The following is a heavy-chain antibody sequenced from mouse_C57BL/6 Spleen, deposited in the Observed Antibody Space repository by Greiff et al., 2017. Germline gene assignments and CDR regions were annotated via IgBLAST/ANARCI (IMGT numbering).Heavy chain of an antibody. CDR1: GYTFTSYD. D-gene: IGHD1-1*01. CDR2: IYPRDGST. J-gene: IGHJ1*03. Sequence: VQLQQSGPELVKPGASVKLSCKASGYTFTSYDINWVKQRPGQGLEWIGWIYPRDGSTKYNEKFKGKATLTVDTSSRTAYMELHSLTSEDSAVDFCARALLYYGSSTGYFDVWGTGTTVTVSS. V-gene: IGHV1-85*01. CDR3: ARALLYYGSSTGYFDV.